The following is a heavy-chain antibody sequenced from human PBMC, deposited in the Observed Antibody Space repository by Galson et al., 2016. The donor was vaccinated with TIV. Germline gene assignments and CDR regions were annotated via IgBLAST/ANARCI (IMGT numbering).Heavy chain of an antibody. D-gene: IGHD5-12*01. Sequence: ETLSLTCTVSDVSLNTYYWSWIRQPPGKGLQWIGHIYYTGSTDYNPSLKSRLTLSIDRSRNQFSLKLSSVTAADTAVYFCARDKNGYDSVDHFYYYVDVWGKGTTVTVSS. CDR3: ARDKNGYDSVDHFYYYVDV. CDR2: IYYTGST. CDR1: DVSLNTYY. V-gene: IGHV4-59*01. J-gene: IGHJ6*03.